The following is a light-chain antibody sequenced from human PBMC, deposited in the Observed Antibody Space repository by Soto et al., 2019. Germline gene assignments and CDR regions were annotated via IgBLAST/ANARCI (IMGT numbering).Light chain of an antibody. CDR2: DAS. J-gene: IGKJ1*01. CDR1: QSVSSS. V-gene: IGKV3-11*01. CDR3: QQRSNWPPT. Sequence: EIVLTQSPATLSLSPGERATLSCRASQSVSSSLAWYQQKPGQAPRLLMYDASNRATGIPARLSGSGSGTDFTLTISSLEPEDFALHYCQQRSNWPPTFGQGTKVEIK.